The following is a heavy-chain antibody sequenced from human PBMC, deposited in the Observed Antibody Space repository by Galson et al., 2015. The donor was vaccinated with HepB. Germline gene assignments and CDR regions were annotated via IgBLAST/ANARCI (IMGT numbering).Heavy chain of an antibody. Sequence: SLRLSCAASGFTFSSYGMHWVRQAPGKGLEWVAVISYDGSNKYYADSVKGRFTISRDNSKNTLYLQMNSLRAEDTAVYYCAKDAPYYDFWSGNPQKLDYWGQGTLVTVSS. V-gene: IGHV3-30*18. CDR3: AKDAPYYDFWSGNPQKLDY. J-gene: IGHJ4*02. D-gene: IGHD3-3*01. CDR1: GFTFSSYG. CDR2: ISYDGSNK.